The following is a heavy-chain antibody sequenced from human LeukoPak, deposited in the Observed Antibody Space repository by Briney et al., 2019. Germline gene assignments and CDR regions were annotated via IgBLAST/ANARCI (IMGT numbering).Heavy chain of an antibody. CDR2: ISAYNGNT. Sequence: ASVKVSCKASGYTFTSHGISWVRQAPGQGLEWMGWISAYNGNTNYAQKLQGRVTMTTDTSMSTAYMELRSLRSDDTAVYYCARVDIVVVPAAILMGWFDPWGQGTLVTVSS. V-gene: IGHV1-18*01. CDR1: GYTFTSHG. CDR3: ARVDIVVVPAAILMGWFDP. J-gene: IGHJ5*02. D-gene: IGHD2-2*02.